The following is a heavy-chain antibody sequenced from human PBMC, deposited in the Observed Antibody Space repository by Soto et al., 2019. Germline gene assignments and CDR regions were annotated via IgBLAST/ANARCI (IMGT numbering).Heavy chain of an antibody. CDR1: GATFTNVW. J-gene: IGHJ4*02. Sequence: PSESLRLTCTVSGATFTNVWWSWVRQAPGKGLEWVGRISSKIDGGAADYATPVKASITISRDDSTSTLYLQKDNLKTEENAVYYCTTLVYYYASVGYYPYDYWGQGTLVTVSS. CDR3: TTLVYYYASVGYYPYDY. V-gene: IGHV3-15*01. CDR2: ISSKIDGGAA. D-gene: IGHD3-22*01.